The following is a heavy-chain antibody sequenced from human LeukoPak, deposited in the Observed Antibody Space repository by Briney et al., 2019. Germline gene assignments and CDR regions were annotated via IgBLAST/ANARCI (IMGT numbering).Heavy chain of an antibody. CDR3: AQSKHWPALDY. D-gene: IGHD1-1*01. CDR2: ISGSGST. V-gene: IGHV3-23*01. Sequence: PGGSLRLSSAASGFTFRSYAMTWVRQAPGKGLEWVSEISGSGSTYYADSVRGRFTISRDNSKNTLYLQMNSLRAEDTAVYYCAQSKHWPALDYWGQGTLVTVSS. CDR1: GFTFRSYA. J-gene: IGHJ4*02.